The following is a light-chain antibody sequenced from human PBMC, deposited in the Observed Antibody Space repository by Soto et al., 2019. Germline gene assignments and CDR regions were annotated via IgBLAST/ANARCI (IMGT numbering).Light chain of an antibody. CDR2: EVS. V-gene: IGLV2-14*01. CDR3: TSYAATSSHV. CDR1: SSDIGTYNF. Sequence: QSALTQPASVSGSPGQSITMSCTGSSSDIGTYNFLSWYQQHADKAPRLILYEVSNRPSGVSSRFSCSKSGNSASLTISGLQPEDEAHYFCTSYAATSSHVFGGGTKLTVL. J-gene: IGLJ3*02.